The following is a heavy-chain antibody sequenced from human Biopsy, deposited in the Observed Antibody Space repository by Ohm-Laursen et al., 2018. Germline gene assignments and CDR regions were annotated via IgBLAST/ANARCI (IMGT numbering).Heavy chain of an antibody. J-gene: IGHJ4*02. CDR1: GGSISSYY. V-gene: IGHV4-59*08. Sequence: PGTLSLTCTVSGGSISSYYWSWIRQPPGKGLEWIGYIYYSGSTNYNPSLKSRVTISVDTSKNQFSLKLGSVTVADTAVFYCARRGSGGRSFDYWGQGSLVTVSS. CDR2: IYYSGST. D-gene: IGHD2-15*01. CDR3: ARRGSGGRSFDY.